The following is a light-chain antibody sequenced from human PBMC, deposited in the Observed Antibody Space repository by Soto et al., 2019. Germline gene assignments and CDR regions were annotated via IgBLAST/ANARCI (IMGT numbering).Light chain of an antibody. J-gene: IGKJ1*01. CDR1: QGISNY. CDR2: AAS. V-gene: IGKV1-27*01. CDR3: QQYNSAAWS. Sequence: DIQMTQSPSSLSTSVGDRVTITCRASQGISNYLAWYQQKPGKVPKLLIYAASTLPSEVPSRFSGSGSGTDFPRTISSLQPDDVATYYCQQYNSAAWSFGQGTKVEIK.